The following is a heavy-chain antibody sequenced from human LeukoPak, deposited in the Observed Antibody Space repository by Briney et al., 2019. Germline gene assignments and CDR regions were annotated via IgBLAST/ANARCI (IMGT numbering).Heavy chain of an antibody. V-gene: IGHV3-30-3*01. J-gene: IGHJ6*02. D-gene: IGHD3-3*01. CDR3: ARESYDFWSGYWHYYYYGMDV. CDR2: ISSDGSNK. CDR1: GFTFSSFT. Sequence: GGSLRLSCAASGFTFSSFTMHWVRQAPGKGLRWMAVISSDGSNKYYADSVKGRFTISRDNSKNTLYLQMNSLRAEDTAVYYCARESYDFWSGYWHYYYYGMDVWGQGTTVTVSS.